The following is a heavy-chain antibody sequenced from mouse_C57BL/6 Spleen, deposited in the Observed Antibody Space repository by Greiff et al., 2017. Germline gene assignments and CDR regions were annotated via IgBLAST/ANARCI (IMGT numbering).Heavy chain of an antibody. CDR3: ARQGDGYYIAY. J-gene: IGHJ3*01. CDR1: GFTFSSYG. V-gene: IGHV5-6*01. Sequence: EVKVIESGGDLVKPGGSLKLSCAASGFTFSSYGMSWVRQTPDKRLEWVATISSGGSYTYYPDSVKGRFTISRDNAKNTLYLQMSSLKSEDTAMYYCARQGDGYYIAYWGQGTLVTVSA. CDR2: ISSGGSYT. D-gene: IGHD2-3*01.